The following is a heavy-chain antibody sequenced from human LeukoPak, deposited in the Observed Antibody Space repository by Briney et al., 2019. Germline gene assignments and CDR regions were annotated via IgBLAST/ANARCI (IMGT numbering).Heavy chain of an antibody. CDR2: IYYSGST. V-gene: IGHV4-59*08. D-gene: IGHD6-13*01. CDR1: GGSISSYY. J-gene: IGHJ6*03. Sequence: SETLSLTCTVSGGSISSYYWSWIRQPPGKGLEWIGYIYYSGSTNYNPSPKSRVTISVDTSKNQFSLKLSSVTAADTAVYYCARVIAAAGTPSYYYYYYMDVWGKGTTVTVSS. CDR3: ARVIAAAGTPSYYYYYYMDV.